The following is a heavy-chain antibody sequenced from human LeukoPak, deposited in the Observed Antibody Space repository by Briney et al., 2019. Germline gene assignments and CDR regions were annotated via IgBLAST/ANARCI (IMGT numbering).Heavy chain of an antibody. CDR1: GYNFADHW. CDR3: ARRLLEASDTMLWGPADAFDI. CDR2: IYPDDSDT. Sequence: GESLKISCKASGYNFADHWIAWVRQTPGKGLEWMGIIYPDDSDTKNCPSFEGQVTVSVDKSTNTAYLRWSSLKASDTAVYYCARRLLEASDTMLWGPADAFDIWGQGTTVTVSS. V-gene: IGHV5-51*01. J-gene: IGHJ3*02. D-gene: IGHD2-2*01.